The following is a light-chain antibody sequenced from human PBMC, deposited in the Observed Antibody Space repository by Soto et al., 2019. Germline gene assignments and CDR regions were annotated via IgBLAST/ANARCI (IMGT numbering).Light chain of an antibody. J-gene: IGLJ2*01. Sequence: QSVLTQPPSASGTPGQRVTISCSGSSSNIGSNTVNWYQQLPGTAPKLLIYSNNQRPSGVPDRFSGCKSGTSASLAISGLPSEDEADYYCAAWDDSLNGYVVFGGGTKLTVL. CDR2: SNN. V-gene: IGLV1-44*01. CDR3: AAWDDSLNGYVV. CDR1: SSNIGSNT.